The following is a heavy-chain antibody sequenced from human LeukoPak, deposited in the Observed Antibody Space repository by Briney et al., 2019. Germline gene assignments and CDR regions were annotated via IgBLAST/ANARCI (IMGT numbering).Heavy chain of an antibody. J-gene: IGHJ5*02. D-gene: IGHD5-12*01. CDR1: GGSISSYY. CDR3: ARHQGDDIVATNWFDP. CDR2: IYYSGST. Sequence: PSETLSLTCTVSGGSISSYYWSWTRQPPGKGLEWIGYIYYSGSTNYNPSLKSRVTISVDTSKNQFSLKLSSVTAAHTAVYYCARHQGDDIVATNWFDPWGQGTLVTVSS. V-gene: IGHV4-59*08.